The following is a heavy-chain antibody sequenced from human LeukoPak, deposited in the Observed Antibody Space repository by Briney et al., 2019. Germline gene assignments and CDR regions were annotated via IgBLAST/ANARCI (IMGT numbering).Heavy chain of an antibody. CDR3: ARDSGEVYYYYYMDV. CDR2: ISSNGGST. D-gene: IGHD3-10*01. V-gene: IGHV3-64*01. Sequence: GSLRLSCAASGFTFSSYAMHWVRQAPGKGLEYVSAISSNGGSTYYANSVKGRFTISRDNSKNTLYLQMGSLGAEDMAVYYCARDSGEVYYYYYMDVWGKGTTVTVSS. CDR1: GFTFSSYA. J-gene: IGHJ6*03.